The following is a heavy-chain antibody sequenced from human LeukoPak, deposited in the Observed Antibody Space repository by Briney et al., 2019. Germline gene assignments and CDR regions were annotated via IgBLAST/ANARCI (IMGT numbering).Heavy chain of an antibody. V-gene: IGHV5-51*01. CDR3: ARGLPGAFDI. J-gene: IGHJ3*02. Sequence: GESLKISCKASGDTFATDWIGWVRQLPGKGLEWMGVIYPGDSRTRYSPSFQGQVTISVDKSTTTAYLQWSSLKASDTAVYYCARGLPGAFDIWGQGTMVTVSS. CDR1: GDTFATDW. CDR2: IYPGDSRT.